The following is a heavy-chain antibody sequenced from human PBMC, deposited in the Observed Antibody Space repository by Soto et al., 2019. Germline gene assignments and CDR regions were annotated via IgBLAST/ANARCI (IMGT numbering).Heavy chain of an antibody. V-gene: IGHV3-23*01. CDR1: GFDFSSDV. CDR3: AKSQSGSFFAAFDL. J-gene: IGHJ3*01. Sequence: GGSLRLSCAASGFDFSSDVMNWVRQAPGKGLEWVASIFGSGRTTYYADSVKGRFNISRDNSKNTLYLQLNSLRVEDTALYYCAKSQSGSFFAAFDLRGQGTMVTVSS. D-gene: IGHD1-26*01. CDR2: IFGSGRTT.